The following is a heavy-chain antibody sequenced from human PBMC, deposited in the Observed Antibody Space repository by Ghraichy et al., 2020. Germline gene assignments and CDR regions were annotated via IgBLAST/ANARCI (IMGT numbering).Heavy chain of an antibody. V-gene: IGHV3-48*02. J-gene: IGHJ5*02. CDR2: IRGNSSTI. Sequence: GGSLRLSCAASGFTFRNYGMNWVRQDPGKGLEWVSYIRGNSSTIYYTDSVKGRFTISRDNAKNSLYLQMNSLRDEDTAVYYCARSRGPTVATMWFDPWGQGTLVTVSS. D-gene: IGHD5-12*01. CDR1: GFTFRNYG. CDR3: ARSRGPTVATMWFDP.